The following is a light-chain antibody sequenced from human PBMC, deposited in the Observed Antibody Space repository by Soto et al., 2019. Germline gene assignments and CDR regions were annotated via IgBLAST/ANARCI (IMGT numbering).Light chain of an antibody. J-gene: IGKJ4*01. Sequence: EIVLTQSPATLSLSPGERATLSCRASQSVGTFLAWYQQKPGQAPRLLIYDASNRATGIPGRFSGSGSGTDFTLTISSLEPKDFAVYYCQQRSSWPLTFGGGTKVEIK. V-gene: IGKV3-11*01. CDR2: DAS. CDR3: QQRSSWPLT. CDR1: QSVGTF.